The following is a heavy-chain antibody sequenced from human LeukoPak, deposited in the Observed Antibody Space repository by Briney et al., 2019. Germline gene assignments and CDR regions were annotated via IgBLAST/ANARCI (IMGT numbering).Heavy chain of an antibody. J-gene: IGHJ4*02. CDR2: ISYYGGNQ. CDR3: AKSESGYNDYVSGGFDY. V-gene: IGHV3-30*18. CDR1: GFTFSYYG. D-gene: IGHD5-12*01. Sequence: PGRSLRLSCAASGFTFSYYGMHWVRQDPGKWLEWVAVISYYGGNQYYVDSVKGRFTISRDNSKNTLYLQMISLRVEDTAVYYCAKSESGYNDYVSGGFDYWGQGTLVTVSS.